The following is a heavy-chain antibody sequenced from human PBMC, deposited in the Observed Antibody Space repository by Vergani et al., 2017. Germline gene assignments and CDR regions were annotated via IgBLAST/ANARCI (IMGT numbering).Heavy chain of an antibody. CDR2: IWYDGSNK. CDR1: GFTFSSYV. Sequence: QVQLVESGGGVVQPGRSLRLSCAASGFTFSSYVMHWVRQAPGKGLEWVAVIWYDGSNKYYADSVKGRFTISRDNSKNTLYLQMNSLRAEDTAVYYCARDPGITMVRGVMDVWGQGTTVTVSS. V-gene: IGHV3-33*01. CDR3: ARDPGITMVRGVMDV. D-gene: IGHD3-10*01. J-gene: IGHJ6*02.